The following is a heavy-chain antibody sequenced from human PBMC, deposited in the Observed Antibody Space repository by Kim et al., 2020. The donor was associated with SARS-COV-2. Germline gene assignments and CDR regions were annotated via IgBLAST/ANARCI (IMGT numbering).Heavy chain of an antibody. J-gene: IGHJ4*02. V-gene: IGHV3-9*01. Sequence: GGSLRLSCAASGFTFGDYAMHWVRQAPGKGLEWVSGISWNSGSIGYADSVKGRFTISRDNAKNSLYLQMNSLRAEDTALYYCAKVIDYYDSSGYSVWGQGTLVTVSS. CDR2: ISWNSGSI. D-gene: IGHD3-22*01. CDR3: AKVIDYYDSSGYSV. CDR1: GFTFGDYA.